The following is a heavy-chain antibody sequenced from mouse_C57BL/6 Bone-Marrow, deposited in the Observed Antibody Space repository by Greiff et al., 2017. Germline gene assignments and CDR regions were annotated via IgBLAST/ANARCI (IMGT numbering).Heavy chain of an antibody. V-gene: IGHV1S81*02. Sequence: QVQLQQPGAELVKPGASVKLSCKASGYTFTSYYMYWVKQRPGQGLEWIGGINPSNGGTNFNEKFKSKATLTVDKSSSTAYMHLSSLTSEDSAVYYCTREGYSYYFDYWGQGTTLTVSS. CDR3: TREGYSYYFDY. CDR1: GYTFTSYY. J-gene: IGHJ2*01. D-gene: IGHD2-3*01. CDR2: INPSNGGT.